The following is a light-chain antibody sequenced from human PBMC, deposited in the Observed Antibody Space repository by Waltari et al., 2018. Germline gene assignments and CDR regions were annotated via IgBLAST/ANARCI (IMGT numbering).Light chain of an antibody. CDR1: QSIRSF. CDR3: QEGSSSSPT. J-gene: IGKJ5*01. V-gene: IGKV1-39*01. CDR2: ATS. Sequence: DIQMTQSPSSLSASVGDRVTITCRASQSIRSFVNWYQQKPGKVPKLLIYATSNLHGGGPSRFSGSGSGTDFTLTISSLQPEDFATDYCQEGSSSSPTFGQGTRLEIK.